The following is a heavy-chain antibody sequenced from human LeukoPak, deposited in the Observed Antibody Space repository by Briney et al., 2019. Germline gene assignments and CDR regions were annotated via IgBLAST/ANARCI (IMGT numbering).Heavy chain of an antibody. Sequence: GGSLRLSCAASGFTFSRYGMHWVRQAPGKGPEWVSFTRFDGKNKYYADSVKGRFTISKDSSKNTLDLQMNSLRTEDTAVYYCARDRTIFGVVATYYYYYMDVWGKGTTVTVSS. J-gene: IGHJ6*03. V-gene: IGHV3-30*02. CDR3: ARDRTIFGVVATYYYYYMDV. D-gene: IGHD3-3*01. CDR1: GFTFSRYG. CDR2: TRFDGKNK.